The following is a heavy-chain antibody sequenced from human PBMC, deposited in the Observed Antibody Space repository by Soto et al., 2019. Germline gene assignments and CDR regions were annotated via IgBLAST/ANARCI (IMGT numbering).Heavy chain of an antibody. CDR1: GFTFSSYG. CDR3: ARSDDYGDYQYYFDY. D-gene: IGHD4-17*01. Sequence: QVQLVESGGGVVQPGRSLRLSCAASGFTFSSYGMHWVRQAPGKGLEWVAVIWYDGSNKYYADSVKGRFTISRDNSKNTLYLQMNSLRAEDTAVYYCARSDDYGDYQYYFDYWGQGTLVTVSS. V-gene: IGHV3-33*01. J-gene: IGHJ4*02. CDR2: IWYDGSNK.